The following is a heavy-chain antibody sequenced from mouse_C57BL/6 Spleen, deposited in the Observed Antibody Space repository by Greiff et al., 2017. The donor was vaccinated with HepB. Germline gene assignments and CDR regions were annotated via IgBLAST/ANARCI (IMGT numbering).Heavy chain of an antibody. CDR3: ARSRNGAMDY. Sequence: QVQLQQSGAELVMPGASVKLSCKASGYTFTSYWMHWVKQRPGQGLEWIGEIDPSDSYTNYNQKFKGKSTLTVDKSSSTAYMQLSSLTSEDSAVYYCARSRNGAMDYWGQGTSVTVSS. CDR2: IDPSDSYT. CDR1: GYTFTSYW. J-gene: IGHJ4*01. V-gene: IGHV1-69*01.